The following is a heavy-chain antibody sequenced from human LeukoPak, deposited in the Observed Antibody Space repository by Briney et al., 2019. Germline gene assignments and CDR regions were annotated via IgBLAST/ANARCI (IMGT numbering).Heavy chain of an antibody. CDR3: TRDFSNTSGFKVVVDF. CDR2: ISAYNGDK. CDR1: GFTFTNYG. J-gene: IGHJ4*02. Sequence: ASVRVSCKASGFTFTNYGFAWVRQAPGQGLERMGWISAYNGDKKYTQNFQGRLSMTTDSSMSTAYMELRNLRSDDTDVYYCTRDFSNTSGFKVVVDFWGQGTLVTVSS. V-gene: IGHV1-18*04. D-gene: IGHD6-19*01.